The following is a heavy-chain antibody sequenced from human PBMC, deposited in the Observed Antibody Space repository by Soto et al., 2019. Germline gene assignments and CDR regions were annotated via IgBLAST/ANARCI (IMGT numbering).Heavy chain of an antibody. J-gene: IGHJ5*02. Sequence: QVQLQESGPGLVKPSQTLSLTCTVSGDSISRGGYYWNWLRQHPRKGLEWIGYIYHSGSTIYNPSLKSRFTLSXXXSXXRLSLELSNVTAADTAVYYCARDGAGAYGLGWFDPWGQGILVTVSS. CDR3: ARDGAGAYGLGWFDP. CDR1: GDSISRGGYY. D-gene: IGHD2-21*01. CDR2: IYHSGST. V-gene: IGHV4-31*03.